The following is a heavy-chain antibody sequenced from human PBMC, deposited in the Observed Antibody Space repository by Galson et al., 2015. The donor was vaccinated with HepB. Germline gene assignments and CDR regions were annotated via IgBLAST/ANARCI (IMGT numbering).Heavy chain of an antibody. Sequence: LSLTCTVSGGSISSSSYYWGWIRQPPGKGLEWIGSIYYSGSTYYNPSLKSRVTISVDTSKNQFSLKLSSVTAADTAVYYCARLNAYYYDSSGYDWGQGTLVTVSS. D-gene: IGHD3-22*01. V-gene: IGHV4-39*01. J-gene: IGHJ4*02. CDR2: IYYSGST. CDR3: ARLNAYYYDSSGYD. CDR1: GGSISSSSYY.